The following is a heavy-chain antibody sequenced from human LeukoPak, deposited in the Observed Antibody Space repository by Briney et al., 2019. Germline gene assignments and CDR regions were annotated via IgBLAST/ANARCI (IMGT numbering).Heavy chain of an antibody. V-gene: IGHV3-48*03. D-gene: IGHD2-15*01. CDR3: AREPRMVVHFDY. Sequence: QPGGSLRLSCAASGFTFSSYETNWVRQAPGKGLEWVSYISSSGSTIYYADSVKGRFTISRDNAKNSLYLQMNSLRAEDTAVYYCAREPRMVVHFDYWGQGALVTVSS. CDR2: ISSSGSTI. CDR1: GFTFSSYE. J-gene: IGHJ4*02.